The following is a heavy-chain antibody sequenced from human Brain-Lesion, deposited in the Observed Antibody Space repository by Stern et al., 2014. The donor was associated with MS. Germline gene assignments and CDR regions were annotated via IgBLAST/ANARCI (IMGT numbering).Heavy chain of an antibody. J-gene: IGHJ4*02. V-gene: IGHV1-45*02. CDR3: AEGGSYGFVY. CDR1: GNTFTNRY. CDR2: ITPFTGNT. Sequence: QVQLVESGAEVKKPGSSVKVSCQASGNTFTNRYLHWGRQAPGQALEWMGWITPFTGNTQYAKNFQDRVTFTMDRSMSTAYMDLSSLRSDDTAIYFCAEGGSYGFVYWGQGTLVTVSS. D-gene: IGHD4-17*01.